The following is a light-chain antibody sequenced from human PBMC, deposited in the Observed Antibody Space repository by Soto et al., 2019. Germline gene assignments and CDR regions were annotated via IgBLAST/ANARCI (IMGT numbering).Light chain of an antibody. J-gene: IGLJ1*01. V-gene: IGLV2-14*01. CDR2: DVT. CDR3: VSFTSSTTYV. CDR1: SSDVGGSNH. Sequence: QSVLTQPASVSDSPGQSITISCTGTSSDVGGSNHVSWYQQHPGKAPKLMIYDVTNRPSGVYQRFSGSKSGSTASLIISVLQAEDEADYYCVSFTSSTTYVFGTGNKLTIL.